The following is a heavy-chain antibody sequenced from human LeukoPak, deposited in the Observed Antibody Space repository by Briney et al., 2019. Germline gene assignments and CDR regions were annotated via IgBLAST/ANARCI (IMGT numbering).Heavy chain of an antibody. CDR1: GGSFSGYY. V-gene: IGHV4-34*01. Sequence: PSETLSLTCAVYGGSFSGYYWSWIRRPPGKGLEWIGEINHSGSTNYNPSLKSRVTISVDTSKNQFSLKLSSVTAADTAVYYCARGPYLGTGYYYWGQGTLVTVSS. J-gene: IGHJ4*02. D-gene: IGHD3/OR15-3a*01. CDR3: ARGPYLGTGYYY. CDR2: INHSGST.